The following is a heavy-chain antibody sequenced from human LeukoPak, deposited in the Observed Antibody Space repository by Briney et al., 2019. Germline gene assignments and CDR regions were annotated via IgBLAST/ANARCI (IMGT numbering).Heavy chain of an antibody. CDR3: AELGITMIGGV. V-gene: IGHV3-48*03. Sequence: GGSLRLSCAASGFTVTNNHMNWVRQAPGKGLEWVSYISSSGSTIYYADSVKGRFTISRDNAKNSLYLQMNSLRAEDTAVYYCAELGITMIGGVWGKGTTVTISS. CDR2: ISSSGSTI. CDR1: GFTVTNNH. J-gene: IGHJ6*04. D-gene: IGHD3-10*02.